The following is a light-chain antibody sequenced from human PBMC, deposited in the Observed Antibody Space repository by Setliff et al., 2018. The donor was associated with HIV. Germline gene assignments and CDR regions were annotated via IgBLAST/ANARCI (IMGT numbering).Light chain of an antibody. V-gene: IGLV2-11*01. J-gene: IGLJ1*01. CDR3: CSYAGSDTYV. CDR2: DVN. CDR1: SSDVGGYNH. Sequence: QSALTQPRSVSGSPGQSVTISCTGTSSDVGGYNHVFWYQHHPGKAPKLMIYDVNQRPPGVPDRFSGSKFGNTASLTISGLQAEDAADYYCCSYAGSDTYVFGTGTKVTV.